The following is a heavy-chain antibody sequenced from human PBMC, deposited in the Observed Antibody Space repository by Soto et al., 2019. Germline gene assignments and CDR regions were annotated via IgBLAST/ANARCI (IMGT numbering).Heavy chain of an antibody. CDR1: GYTFSRFN. J-gene: IGHJ6*02. CDR3: ARPLDYYYYGMDV. V-gene: IGHV1-18*01. CDR2: ISTYNGNT. Sequence: ASVKVSCKASGYTFSRFNINWVRQAPGQGLEWMGWISTYNGNTKYAQRFQGRVTLTRDTSTTTAYMELTSLRSDDTAIYYCARPLDYYYYGMDVWGQGTTVTVSS.